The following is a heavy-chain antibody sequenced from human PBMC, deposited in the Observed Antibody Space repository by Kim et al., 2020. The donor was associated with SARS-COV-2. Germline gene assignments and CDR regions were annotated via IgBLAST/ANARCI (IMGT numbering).Heavy chain of an antibody. J-gene: IGHJ4*02. V-gene: IGHV3-23*01. D-gene: IGHD5-12*01. CDR3: AKDDAVSWLRPFDY. Sequence: ADPVTGRFNISRDTSKNTLYLQMTSLRAEDTAVYYCAKDDAVSWLRPFDYWGQGTLVTVSS.